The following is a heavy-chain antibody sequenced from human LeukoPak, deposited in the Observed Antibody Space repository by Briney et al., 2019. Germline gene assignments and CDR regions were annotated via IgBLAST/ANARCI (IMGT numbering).Heavy chain of an antibody. J-gene: IGHJ4*02. Sequence: VKVSCKASGGTFSSYAISWVRQAPGQGLEWMGGIIPIFGTANYAQKFQGRVTITADESTSTAYMELSSLRSEDTAVYYCARDPTRGRYYFDYWGQGTLVTVSS. CDR2: IIPIFGTA. CDR3: ARDPTRGRYYFDY. V-gene: IGHV1-69*13. CDR1: GGTFSSYA.